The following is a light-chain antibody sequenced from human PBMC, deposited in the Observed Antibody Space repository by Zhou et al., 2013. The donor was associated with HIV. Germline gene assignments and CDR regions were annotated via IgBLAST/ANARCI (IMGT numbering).Light chain of an antibody. V-gene: IGKV3D-20*02. Sequence: DIVMTQSPATLSLSPGERATLSCRASQSVSSSYLAWYQQKPGQAPRLLIYGASSRATGIPARFSGSGSGTDFTLTISSLEPEDFAIYYCQQRRNWPITFGQGTRLEIK. J-gene: IGKJ5*01. CDR3: QQRRNWPIT. CDR2: GAS. CDR1: QSVSSSY.